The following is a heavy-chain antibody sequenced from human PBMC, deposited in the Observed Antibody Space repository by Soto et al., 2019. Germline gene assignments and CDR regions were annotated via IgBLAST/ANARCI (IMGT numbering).Heavy chain of an antibody. D-gene: IGHD2-15*01. CDR1: GFTFSSYS. J-gene: IGHJ4*02. Sequence: GGSLRLSCAASGFTFSSYSMNWVRQAPGKGLEWVSSISSSSSYIYYADSVKGRFTISRDNAKNSLYLQMNSLRAEDTAVYYCARDERYCSGGSCSIFDYWGQGTLVTVSS. CDR3: ARDERYCSGGSCSIFDY. CDR2: ISSSSSYI. V-gene: IGHV3-21*01.